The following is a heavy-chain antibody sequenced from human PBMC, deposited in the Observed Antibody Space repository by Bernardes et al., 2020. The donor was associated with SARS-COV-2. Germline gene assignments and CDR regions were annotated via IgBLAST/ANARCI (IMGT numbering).Heavy chain of an antibody. CDR2: IYTSGST. CDR1: GGSISSYY. D-gene: IGHD5-12*01. V-gene: IGHV4-4*07. Sequence: SETLSLTCTVSGGSISSYYWSWIRQPAGKGLEWIWRIYTSGSTNYNPSLKSRVTMSVDTSKNQFSLKLSSVTAADTAVYYCARERWLQSPNYWYFDLWGRGTLVTVSS. CDR3: ARERWLQSPNYWYFDL. J-gene: IGHJ2*01.